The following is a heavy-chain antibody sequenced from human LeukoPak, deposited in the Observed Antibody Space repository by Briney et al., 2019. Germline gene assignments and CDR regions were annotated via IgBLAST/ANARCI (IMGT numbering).Heavy chain of an antibody. CDR3: GKDPPDYFDSRGGPY. CDR2: ISGSGGST. CDR1: GFTFSSYG. Sequence: PGGSLRLSCAASGFTFSSYGMHWVRQAPGKGLEWVAVISGSGGSTYYADSVKGRFTISRDNSKNTLYLQMNSLRAEDTAVYYCGKDPPDYFDSRGGPYWGQGTLVPGSS. V-gene: IGHV3-23*01. J-gene: IGHJ4*02. D-gene: IGHD3-22*01.